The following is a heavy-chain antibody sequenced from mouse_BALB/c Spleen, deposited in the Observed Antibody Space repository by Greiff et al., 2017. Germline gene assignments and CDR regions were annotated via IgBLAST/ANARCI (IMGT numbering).Heavy chain of an antibody. V-gene: IGHV5-17*02. CDR1: GFTFSSFG. J-gene: IGHJ3*01. CDR2: ISSGSSTI. Sequence: EVMLVESGGGLVQPGGSRKLSCAASGFTFSSFGMHWVRQAPEKGLEWVAYISSGSSTIYYADTVKGRFTISRDNPKNTLFLQMTSLRSEDTAMYYCARTSCSPKGFAYWGQGTLVTVSA. CDR3: ARTSCSPKGFAY.